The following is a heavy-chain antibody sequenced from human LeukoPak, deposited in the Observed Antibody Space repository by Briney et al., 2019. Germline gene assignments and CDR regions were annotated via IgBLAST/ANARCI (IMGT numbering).Heavy chain of an antibody. D-gene: IGHD2-2*01. Sequence: PGGSLRLSCAASGFTFDDYAMHWVRQAPGKGLEWVSLISWDGGSTYYADSVKGRFTISRDNSKNSLYLQMNSLRAEDTALYYCAKEQGSYQLLSWGPDYWGQGTLVTVSS. CDR1: GFTFDDYA. J-gene: IGHJ4*02. V-gene: IGHV3-43D*04. CDR2: ISWDGGST. CDR3: AKEQGSYQLLSWGPDY.